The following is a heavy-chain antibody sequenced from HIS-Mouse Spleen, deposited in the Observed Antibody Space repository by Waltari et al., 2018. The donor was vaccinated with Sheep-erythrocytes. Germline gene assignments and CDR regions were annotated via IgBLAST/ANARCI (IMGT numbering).Heavy chain of an antibody. V-gene: IGHV3-23*01. CDR2: ISGSGGST. D-gene: IGHD7-27*01. Sequence: EVQLLESGGGLVQPGGSLRLSCAASGFTFSSYAMSWVRQAPGKGLEWVSGISGSGGSTDYADSVKGRFTISRDNSKNTLYLQMNSLRAEDTAVYYCAKWIKLGREGYFDYWGQGTLVTVSS. J-gene: IGHJ4*02. CDR1: GFTFSSYA. CDR3: AKWIKLGREGYFDY.